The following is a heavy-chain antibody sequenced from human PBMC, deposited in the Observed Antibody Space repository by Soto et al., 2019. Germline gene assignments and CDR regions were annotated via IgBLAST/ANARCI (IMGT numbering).Heavy chain of an antibody. CDR2: ISYDGSNK. J-gene: IGHJ6*02. Sequence: GGSLRLSCAASGFTFSSYGMHWVRQAPGKGLEWVAVISYDGSNKYYADSVKGRFTISRDNSKNTLYLQMNSLRAEDTAVYYCANDIDERYSTREYYYYGMDVWGQGTTVTVSS. D-gene: IGHD3-9*01. V-gene: IGHV3-30*18. CDR3: ANDIDERYSTREYYYYGMDV. CDR1: GFTFSSYG.